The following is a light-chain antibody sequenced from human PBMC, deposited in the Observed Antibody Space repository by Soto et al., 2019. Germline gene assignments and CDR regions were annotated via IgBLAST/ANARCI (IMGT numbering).Light chain of an antibody. Sequence: DIQMTQSPSSVSASVGDRVTITCRANERINTYLAWYQQQPGKAPKLLIYAASSLQSGVPSRFSGSGSGTEFTLTISNLQPEDFATYYCQQANSPPLTFGGGTKVDIK. CDR3: QQANSPPLT. J-gene: IGKJ4*01. CDR2: AAS. V-gene: IGKV1-12*01. CDR1: ERINTY.